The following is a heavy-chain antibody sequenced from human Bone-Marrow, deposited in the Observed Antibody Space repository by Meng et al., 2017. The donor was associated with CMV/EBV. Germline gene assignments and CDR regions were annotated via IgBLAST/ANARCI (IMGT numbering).Heavy chain of an antibody. CDR2: INHSGST. Sequence: GSLRLSCAVYGGSFSGYYWSWIRQPPGKGLEWIGEINHSGSTNYNPSLKSRVTISADTSKNQFSLKLSSVTAADTAVYYCARRHYDFWSGYNGFDPWGQGTLVTVSS. J-gene: IGHJ5*02. CDR1: GGSFSGYY. CDR3: ARRHYDFWSGYNGFDP. D-gene: IGHD3-3*01. V-gene: IGHV4-34*01.